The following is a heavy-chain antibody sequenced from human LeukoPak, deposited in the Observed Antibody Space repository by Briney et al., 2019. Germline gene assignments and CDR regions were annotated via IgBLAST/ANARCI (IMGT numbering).Heavy chain of an antibody. CDR3: AKGQTTVTTIDY. V-gene: IGHV3-23*01. CDR1: GFTFSSYV. D-gene: IGHD4-11*01. J-gene: IGHJ4*02. CDR2: ISFSGGST. Sequence: GGSLRLSCAASGFTFSSYVMRWVRQAPGKGLEGVSSISFSGGSTYYADSVKGRFTISRDNLKNTLYLQMNSLRAEDTALYYCAKGQTTVTTIDYWGQGTLVTVSS.